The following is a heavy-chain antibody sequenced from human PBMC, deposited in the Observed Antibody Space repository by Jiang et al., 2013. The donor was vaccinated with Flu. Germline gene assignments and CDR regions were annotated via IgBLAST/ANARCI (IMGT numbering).Heavy chain of an antibody. CDR3: AHRTYYDSSGPIQAFDI. Sequence: KPTQTLTLTCTFSGFSLSTSGVGVGWIRQPPGKALEWLALIYWNDDKRYSPSLKSRLTITKDTSKNQVVLTMTNMDPVDTATYYCAHRTYYDSSGPIQAFDIWGQGTMVTISS. CDR2: IYWNDDK. V-gene: IGHV2-5*01. D-gene: IGHD3-22*01. J-gene: IGHJ3*02. CDR1: GFSLSTSGVG.